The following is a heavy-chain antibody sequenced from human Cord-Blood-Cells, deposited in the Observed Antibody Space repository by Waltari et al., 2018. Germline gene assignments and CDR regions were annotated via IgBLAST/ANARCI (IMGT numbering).Heavy chain of an antibody. J-gene: IGHJ5*02. CDR3: ARDRTYYDFWSGYQDWFDP. Sequence: QVQLVQSGAEVKKPGASVKVSCKASGYTFTSYAMHWVRQAPGQRLEWMGWINAGNGNTKYSQKFQGRVTITRDTSVSTAYMELSSLRSEDTAVYYCARDRTYYDFWSGYQDWFDPWGQGTLVTVSS. CDR2: INAGNGNT. CDR1: GYTFTSYA. D-gene: IGHD3-3*01. V-gene: IGHV1-3*01.